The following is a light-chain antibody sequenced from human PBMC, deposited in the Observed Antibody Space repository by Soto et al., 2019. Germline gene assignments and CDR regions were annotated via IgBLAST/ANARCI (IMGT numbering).Light chain of an antibody. CDR2: DVD. Sequence: QPVLTQPRSVSASPGQSVTISCTGSSSDVGGYNYVSWNQQHPGKAPKLMIYDVDKRPSGVPDRFSGSKSGNTASLTISGLQAEDEADYYCCSYGGSYYVFGTGTKLTVL. V-gene: IGLV2-11*01. CDR3: CSYGGSYYV. J-gene: IGLJ1*01. CDR1: SSDVGGYNY.